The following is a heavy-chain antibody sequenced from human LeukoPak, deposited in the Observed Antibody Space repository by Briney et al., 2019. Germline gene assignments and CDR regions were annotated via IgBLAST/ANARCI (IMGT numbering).Heavy chain of an antibody. CDR1: GFTFSSFG. Sequence: GGSLRLSCAASGFTFSSFGMHWVRQAPGKGLEWVAVIWYDGSNKYYADSVKGRFTISRDNSKNTLYLQMNSLRAEDTAVYYCARGSCSSTSCYRDAFDIWGQGTMVTVSS. V-gene: IGHV3-33*08. CDR3: ARGSCSSTSCYRDAFDI. D-gene: IGHD2-2*01. J-gene: IGHJ3*02. CDR2: IWYDGSNK.